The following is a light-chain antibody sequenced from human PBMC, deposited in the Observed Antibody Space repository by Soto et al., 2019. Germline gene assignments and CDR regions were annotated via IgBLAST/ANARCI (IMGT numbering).Light chain of an antibody. J-gene: IGKJ4*01. CDR2: GAS. V-gene: IGKV3-20*01. CDR3: HQYDSSPLT. Sequence: ENVLAQSPDTLSLSPGERATLSCRTSQSMSTNYLAWYQQKSGQPPRLLIYGASIRATGIPDRFSGSGSGTDFTLTISRLEPEDFAVYYCHQYDSSPLTFGGGAKVEIK. CDR1: QSMSTNY.